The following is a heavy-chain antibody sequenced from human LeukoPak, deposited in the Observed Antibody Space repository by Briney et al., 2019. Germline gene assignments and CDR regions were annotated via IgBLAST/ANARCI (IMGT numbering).Heavy chain of an antibody. CDR3: ARSGIAARPDYYYYYYMDV. J-gene: IGHJ6*03. Sequence: SETLSLTCTVSGGSISSYYWSWIRQPPGKGLEWIGYIYYSGSTNYNPSHKSRVTISVDTSKNQFSLKLSSVTAADTAVYYCARSGIAARPDYYYYYYMDVWGKGTTVTVSS. CDR2: IYYSGST. D-gene: IGHD6-6*01. V-gene: IGHV4-59*01. CDR1: GGSISSYY.